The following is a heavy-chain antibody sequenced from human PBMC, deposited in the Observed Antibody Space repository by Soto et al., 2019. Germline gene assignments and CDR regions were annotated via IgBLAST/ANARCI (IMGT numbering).Heavy chain of an antibody. Sequence: GESLKISCAASGFTFSSYAMSWVRQAPGKGLEWVSAISGSGGSTYYADSVKGRFTISRDNSKNTLYLQMNRLRAEDTGVYYCAKDVYSGSYCDAFDIWGQGTMVTVSS. J-gene: IGHJ3*02. CDR3: AKDVYSGSYCDAFDI. CDR2: ISGSGGST. D-gene: IGHD1-26*01. V-gene: IGHV3-23*01. CDR1: GFTFSSYA.